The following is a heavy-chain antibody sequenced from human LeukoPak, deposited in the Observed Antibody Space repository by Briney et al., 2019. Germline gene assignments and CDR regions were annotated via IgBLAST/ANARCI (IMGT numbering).Heavy chain of an antibody. Sequence: GGSLRLSCAASGFTFSSYAMSWVRQAPGKGLEWVSAISGSGGSTYYADSVKGRFTISRDNSKNTLYLQMNSLRAEDTAVYYCAAQRSGYYYYYMDVWGKGTTVTVSS. D-gene: IGHD3-3*01. CDR3: AAQRSGYYYYYMDV. CDR2: ISGSGGST. J-gene: IGHJ6*03. V-gene: IGHV3-23*01. CDR1: GFTFSSYA.